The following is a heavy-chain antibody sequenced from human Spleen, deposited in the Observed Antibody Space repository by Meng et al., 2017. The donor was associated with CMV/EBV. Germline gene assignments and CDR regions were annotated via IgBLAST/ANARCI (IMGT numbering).Heavy chain of an antibody. V-gene: IGHV1-2*02. J-gene: IGHJ4*02. D-gene: IGHD5-24*01. CDR1: GGSFNNDP. Sequence: ASVKVSCKTFGGSFNNDPVSWLRQAPGQGLEWMGWINPNSGGTNYAQKFQGRVTMTRDTSISTAYMELSRLRSDDTAVYSCARASVEMRVPDYWGQGTLVTVSS. CDR3: ARASVEMRVPDY. CDR2: INPNSGGT.